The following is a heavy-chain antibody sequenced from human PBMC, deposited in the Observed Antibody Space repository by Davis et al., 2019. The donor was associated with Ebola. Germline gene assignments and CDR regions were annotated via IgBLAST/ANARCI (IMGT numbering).Heavy chain of an antibody. Sequence: PGGSLRLSCAASGFTFSSYWMTWVRLAPGKGLEWVANIKQDGSEKYYVDSVKGRFNISRDNAQNSLYLQMTSLRVEDTAADYCTRVSHWGQGTRLTVSS. CDR3: TRVSH. CDR1: GFTFSSYW. CDR2: IKQDGSEK. J-gene: IGHJ4*02. V-gene: IGHV3-7*01.